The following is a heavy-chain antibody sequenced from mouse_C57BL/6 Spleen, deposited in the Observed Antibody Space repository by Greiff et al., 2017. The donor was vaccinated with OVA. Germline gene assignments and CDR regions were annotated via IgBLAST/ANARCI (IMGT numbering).Heavy chain of an antibody. CDR2: IYPGSGST. CDR1: GYTFTSYW. Sequence: QVQLQQPGAELVKPGASVKMSCKASGYTFTSYWITWVKQRPGQGLEWIGDIYPGSGSTNYNEKFKSKATLTVDTSSSTAYMQLSSLTSEDSAVDYCARGYSSNYAFAYWGQGTLVTVSA. CDR3: ARGYSSNYAFAY. V-gene: IGHV1-55*01. D-gene: IGHD2-5*01. J-gene: IGHJ3*01.